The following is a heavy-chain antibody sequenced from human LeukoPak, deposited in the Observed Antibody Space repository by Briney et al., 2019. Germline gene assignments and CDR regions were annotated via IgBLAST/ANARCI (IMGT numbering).Heavy chain of an antibody. CDR3: ARQDDYDSSGYVGYYFDY. D-gene: IGHD3-22*01. J-gene: IGHJ4*02. CDR1: GGSFSVYY. CDR2: INHSGST. V-gene: IGHV4-34*01. Sequence: PSETLSLTCAVYGGSFSVYYWNWIRQPPGKGLECIGEINHSGSTNYNPSLKSRVTISVDTSKNQFSLKLSSVTAADTAVYYCARQDDYDSSGYVGYYFDYWGQGTLVTVSS.